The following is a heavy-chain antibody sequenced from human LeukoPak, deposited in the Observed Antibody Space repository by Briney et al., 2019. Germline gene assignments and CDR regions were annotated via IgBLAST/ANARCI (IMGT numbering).Heavy chain of an antibody. J-gene: IGHJ6*02. CDR2: IGGGGTT. CDR3: AQDRGARYPFGMDV. Sequence: GGSLRLSCAAAGLTFSTYAMRWIRQAPGKGLEWVSSIGGGGTTSYADSVKGRFTISRDLSKITVYLQMNSLRAEDTAVYYCAQDRGARYPFGMDVWGQGTTVTVSS. CDR1: GLTFSTYA. V-gene: IGHV3-23*01. D-gene: IGHD2-2*01.